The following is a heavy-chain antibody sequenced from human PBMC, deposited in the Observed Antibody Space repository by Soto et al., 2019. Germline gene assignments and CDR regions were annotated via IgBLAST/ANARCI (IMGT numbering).Heavy chain of an antibody. J-gene: IGHJ4*02. D-gene: IGHD1-26*01. CDR3: VKEVQTVRLLVFAL. Sequence: GGSLRLSCATSGFTFHDYAMSWVRQAPGKGLEWVSAIAFTGSATYYADSVKGRFTISRDNSKNIVYLQMNSLRVDDTALYYYVKEVQTVRLLVFALWGQGTQVTVSS. CDR1: GFTFHDYA. CDR2: IAFTGSAT. V-gene: IGHV3-23*01.